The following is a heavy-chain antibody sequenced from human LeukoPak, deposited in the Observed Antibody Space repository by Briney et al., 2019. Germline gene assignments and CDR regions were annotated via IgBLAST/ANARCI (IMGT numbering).Heavy chain of an antibody. Sequence: GASVKVSCKASGYTFTGYYMHWVRQAPGQGLEWMGWINPNSGGTNYAQKFQGWVTMTRDTSISTAYMELSRLRSDDTAVYYCATSGEDSTVTTFYYFDYWGQGTLVTVSS. CDR3: ATSGEDSTVTTFYYFDY. D-gene: IGHD4-17*01. CDR1: GYTFTGYY. CDR2: INPNSGGT. J-gene: IGHJ4*02. V-gene: IGHV1-2*04.